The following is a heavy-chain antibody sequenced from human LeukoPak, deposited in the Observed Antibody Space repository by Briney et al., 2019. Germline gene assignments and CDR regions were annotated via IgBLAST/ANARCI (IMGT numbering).Heavy chain of an antibody. V-gene: IGHV4-4*02. CDR3: ARQYSSSSRQDY. J-gene: IGHJ4*02. CDR2: IYHSGST. CDR1: RDSISSSYW. Sequence: SGTLSLTCAVSRDSISSSYWWTWVRQPPGKGLEWIGEIYHSGSTNYNPSLKSRVTISVDTSKNQFSLKLSSVTAADTAVYYCARQYSSSSRQDYWGQGTLVTVSS. D-gene: IGHD6-6*01.